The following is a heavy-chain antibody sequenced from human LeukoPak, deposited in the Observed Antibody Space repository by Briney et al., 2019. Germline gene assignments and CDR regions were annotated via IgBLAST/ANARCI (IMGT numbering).Heavy chain of an antibody. Sequence: SETLSLTCAVYGGSFSGYYWSWIRQPPGNGLEWIGEINHSGSTNYNPSLKSRVTISVDTSKNQFSLKLSSVTAADTAVYYCARGLDLVVPTAIPIDYWGQGTLVTVSS. D-gene: IGHD2-2*01. J-gene: IGHJ4*02. CDR2: INHSGST. CDR1: GGSFSGYY. CDR3: ARGLDLVVPTAIPIDY. V-gene: IGHV4-34*01.